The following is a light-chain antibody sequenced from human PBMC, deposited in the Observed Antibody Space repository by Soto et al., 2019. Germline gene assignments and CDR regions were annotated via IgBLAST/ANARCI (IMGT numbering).Light chain of an antibody. Sequence: AIQMTQSPSSLSASVGDRVTVTCRASQDIRSDLGWYQQKPGKAPQLLIYGASRLQSGVPSRFSGSGSGTDFTLTISSLQPEDFATYYCLQDDPYPLTFGGGTKVDVK. V-gene: IGKV1-6*02. CDR3: LQDDPYPLT. CDR2: GAS. CDR1: QDIRSD. J-gene: IGKJ4*01.